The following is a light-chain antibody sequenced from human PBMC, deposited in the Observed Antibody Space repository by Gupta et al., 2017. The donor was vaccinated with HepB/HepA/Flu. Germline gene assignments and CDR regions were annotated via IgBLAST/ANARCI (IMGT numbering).Light chain of an antibody. CDR2: GAS. CDR1: QSVSSSC. Sequence: IVFTPSPGPLSLSPGERATLSCRASQSVSSSCLAWYQQKPGQAPRLLIYGASSRATGIPDRFSGSGSGTDFTLTISRLEPEDFAVYYCQQYGSSLTWTFGQGTKVEIK. J-gene: IGKJ1*01. CDR3: QQYGSSLTWT. V-gene: IGKV3-20*01.